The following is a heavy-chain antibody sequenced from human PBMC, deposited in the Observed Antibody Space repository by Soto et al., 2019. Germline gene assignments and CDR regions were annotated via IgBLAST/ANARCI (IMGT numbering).Heavy chain of an antibody. CDR3: TRDPRNYYDSIGSANWFDP. J-gene: IGHJ5*02. V-gene: IGHV3-73*01. Sequence: GGSLRLSCAASGFTFSGSAMHWVRQASGKGLEWVGRIRSKTNSYATAYAASLKGRFTISRDDSKDTAYLQMNSLKTEDTAVYYCTRDPRNYYDSIGSANWFDPWGQGTLVTVSS. CDR2: IRSKTNSYAT. D-gene: IGHD3-22*01. CDR1: GFTFSGSA.